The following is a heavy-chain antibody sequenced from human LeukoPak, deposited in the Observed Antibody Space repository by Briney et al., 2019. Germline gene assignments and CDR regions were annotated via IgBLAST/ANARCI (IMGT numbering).Heavy chain of an antibody. CDR3: GLVASGNWWFDP. J-gene: IGHJ5*02. Sequence: AASVKVSCKTSGYTFTVYHIHWVRQAPGQGLVWMGWINPNSGGTNYAQKLQDRVTMTGDTSISTAYMELRSLTSDDAAVYYCGLVASGNWWFDPWGQGTLVTVSS. V-gene: IGHV1-2*02. CDR1: GYTFTVYH. D-gene: IGHD2-8*02. CDR2: INPNSGGT.